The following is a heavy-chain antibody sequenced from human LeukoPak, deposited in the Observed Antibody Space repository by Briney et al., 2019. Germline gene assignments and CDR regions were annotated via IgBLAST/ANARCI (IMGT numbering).Heavy chain of an antibody. CDR2: ISYDGSNK. J-gene: IGHJ4*02. D-gene: IGHD3-3*01. CDR1: GFTFSSYA. Sequence: EGSLRLSCAASGFTFSSYAMHWVRQAPGKGLEWVAVISYDGSNKYYADSVKGRFTISRDNSKNTLYLQMNSLRAEDTAVYYCARGDDFWSGYTDYWGQGTLVTVSS. CDR3: ARGDDFWSGYTDY. V-gene: IGHV3-30-3*01.